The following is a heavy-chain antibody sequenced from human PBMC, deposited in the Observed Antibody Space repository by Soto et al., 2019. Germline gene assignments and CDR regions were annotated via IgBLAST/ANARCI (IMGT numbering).Heavy chain of an antibody. D-gene: IGHD4-17*01. J-gene: IGHJ4*02. Sequence: PSETLSLTCAVYGGSFSGYYWSWIRQPPGKGLEWIGEINHSGSTNYNPSIKSRVTISVDTSKNQFSLKLSSVTAADTAVYYFARGFYGDYARQSFDYWGQGTLVTVSS. CDR3: ARGFYGDYARQSFDY. CDR1: GGSFSGYY. CDR2: INHSGST. V-gene: IGHV4-34*01.